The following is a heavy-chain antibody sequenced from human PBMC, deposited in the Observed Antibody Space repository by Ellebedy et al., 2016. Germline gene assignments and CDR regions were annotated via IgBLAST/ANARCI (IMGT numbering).Heavy chain of an antibody. J-gene: IGHJ4*02. D-gene: IGHD3-10*01. CDR3: ARARGGYYYGSGSYYNFDY. CDR1: GGSVSSGSYY. V-gene: IGHV4-61*03. CDR2: IYYSGST. Sequence: SETLSLTCTVSGGSVSSGSYYWSWIRQPPGKGLEWIGYIYYSGSTKYNPSLKSRVTISVDPSKNHFSLKLSSVTAADTAVYYCARARGGYYYGSGSYYNFDYWGQGTLVTVSS.